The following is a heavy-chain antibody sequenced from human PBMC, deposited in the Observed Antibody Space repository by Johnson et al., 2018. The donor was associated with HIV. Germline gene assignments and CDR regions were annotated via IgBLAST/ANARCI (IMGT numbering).Heavy chain of an antibody. J-gene: IGHJ3*02. CDR1: GFTFDDYG. Sequence: VLLVESGGGLVQPGGSLRLSCAASGFTFDDYGMSWVRQAPGKGLEWVSGINWNSGTIGYADSVKGRVTISRDNAKNSLYLQMNSLRAEDTAVYYCARDLWVEVAGTGDDCFDMWGQGTMVTVSS. V-gene: IGHV3-20*04. CDR2: INWNSGTI. CDR3: ARDLWVEVAGTGDDCFDM. D-gene: IGHD6-19*01.